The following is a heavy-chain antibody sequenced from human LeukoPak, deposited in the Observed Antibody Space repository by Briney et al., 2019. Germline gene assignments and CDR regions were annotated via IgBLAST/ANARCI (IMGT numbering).Heavy chain of an antibody. Sequence: GGSLRLSCAASGFTFSSYWMHWVRQAPGKGLVWVSRINSDGSSITYADSVKGRFTISRDNAKNTLYLQMNSLRAEDTALYYCAKDRDDILTGYRFDIWGQGTMVTVSS. D-gene: IGHD3-9*01. CDR3: AKDRDDILTGYRFDI. CDR2: INSDGSSI. CDR1: GFTFSSYW. V-gene: IGHV3-74*03. J-gene: IGHJ3*02.